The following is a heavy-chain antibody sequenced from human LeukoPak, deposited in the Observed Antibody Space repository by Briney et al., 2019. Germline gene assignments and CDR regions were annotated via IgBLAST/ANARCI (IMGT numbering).Heavy chain of an antibody. CDR1: GGSISNYY. V-gene: IGHV4-59*08. CDR3: ARYYYDSSGPIQH. CDR2: IYYSGST. J-gene: IGHJ1*01. D-gene: IGHD3-22*01. Sequence: SETLSLTCNVSGGSISNYYWSWIRQPPGKGLEWIGYIYYSGSTNYNPSLKSRVTISVDTSKNQFSLKLSSVTAADTAVYYCARYYYDSSGPIQHWGQGTLVTVSS.